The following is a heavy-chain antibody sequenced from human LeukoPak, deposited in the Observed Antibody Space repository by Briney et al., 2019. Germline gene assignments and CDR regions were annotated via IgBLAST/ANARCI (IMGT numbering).Heavy chain of an antibody. Sequence: GGSLRLSCAASGFTFSSYAMHWVRQAPGKGLEWVAVISYDGSNKYYADSVKGRFTISRDNSKNTLYLQMNSLRAEDTAVYYCARAHYDFWSGYYRDHYYGMDVWGQGTTVTVSS. CDR1: GFTFSSYA. D-gene: IGHD3-3*01. CDR3: ARAHYDFWSGYYRDHYYGMDV. V-gene: IGHV3-30-3*01. CDR2: ISYDGSNK. J-gene: IGHJ6*02.